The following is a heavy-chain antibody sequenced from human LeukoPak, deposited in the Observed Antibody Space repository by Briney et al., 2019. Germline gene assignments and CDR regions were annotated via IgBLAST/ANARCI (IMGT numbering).Heavy chain of an antibody. CDR2: IKPDGSNE. CDR1: GFMFSNNW. Sequence: GVLRLSCGASGFMFSNNWMSWVRQAPGKGLEWMANIKPDGSNEYYADSVKGRFTISRDNAKNSLYLHMNSPRVEDTAIYYCVININWSFGSWGQGDVVIVSS. V-gene: IGHV3-7*01. CDR3: VININWSFGS. J-gene: IGHJ4*02. D-gene: IGHD1-1*01.